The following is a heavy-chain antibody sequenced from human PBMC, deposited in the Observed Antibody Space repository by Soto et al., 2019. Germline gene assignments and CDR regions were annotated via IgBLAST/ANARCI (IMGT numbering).Heavy chain of an antibody. V-gene: IGHV5-10-1*01. J-gene: IGHJ6*02. CDR1: GYSFTSYW. CDR3: ARQERWLQLSYYYYGMDV. Sequence: GESLKISCKGSGYSFTSYWISWVRQMPGKGLEWMGRIDPSDSYTNYSPSFQGHATISADKSISTAYLQWSSLKASDTAMYYCARQERWLQLSYYYYGMDVWGQGTTVTVSS. D-gene: IGHD5-12*01. CDR2: IDPSDSYT.